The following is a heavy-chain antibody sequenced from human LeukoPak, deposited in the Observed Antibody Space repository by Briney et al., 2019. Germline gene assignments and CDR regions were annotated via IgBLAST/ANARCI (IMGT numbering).Heavy chain of an antibody. V-gene: IGHV3-30-3*01. CDR2: ISYDGSNE. Sequence: GGSLRLSCAASGFTLSSFAMHWVRQAPGKGLEWVAVISYDGSNEYYADSVKGRFTISRDNAKNSLYLQMNSLRAEDTAVYYCARGYSSGYDYWGQGTLVTVSS. CDR3: ARGYSSGYDY. CDR1: GFTLSSFA. J-gene: IGHJ4*02. D-gene: IGHD3-22*01.